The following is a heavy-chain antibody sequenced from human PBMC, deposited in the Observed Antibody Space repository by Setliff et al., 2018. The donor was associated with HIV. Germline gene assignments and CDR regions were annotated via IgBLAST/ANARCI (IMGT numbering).Heavy chain of an antibody. CDR3: AKTTPSSIRYPYCYYMDV. CDR1: GFTLRSYK. V-gene: IGHV3-74*01. Sequence: PGGSLRLSCAASGFTLRSYKMHWVRQGPGKGLVWVSRINSGDTTTNYADSVKGRFTISRDDAKNTLFLQMSSLRPEDTAVYYCAKTTPSSIRYPYCYYMDVWGKGTTVTVSS. J-gene: IGHJ6*03. D-gene: IGHD6-13*01. CDR2: INSGDTTT.